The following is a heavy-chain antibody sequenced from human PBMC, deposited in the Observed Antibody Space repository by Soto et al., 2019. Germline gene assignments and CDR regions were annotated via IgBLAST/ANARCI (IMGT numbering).Heavy chain of an antibody. V-gene: IGHV4-39*01. D-gene: IGHD5-12*01. J-gene: IGHJ6*02. Sequence: SSETLSLTCPASGGYIGSSSYYWGWIRQPPGKGLEWIGSIYYSGSTYYNPSLKSRVTISVDTSKNQFSLKLSSVTAADTAVYYCARRDGYRGFMDVWGQGTTVTVSS. CDR3: ARRDGYRGFMDV. CDR2: IYYSGST. CDR1: GGYIGSSSYY.